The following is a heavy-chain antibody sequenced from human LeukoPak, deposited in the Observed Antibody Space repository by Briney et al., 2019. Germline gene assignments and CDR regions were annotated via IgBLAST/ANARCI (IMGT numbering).Heavy chain of an antibody. J-gene: IGHJ4*02. Sequence: GGSLRLSCAASGFTFSSYNMHWVRQAPGKGLEYVSTISSDGGSTYYANSVKGRFTISRDNSKNTLYLQMGSPRSEDMAVYYCARGQRWELLPSYLEYWGQGTLVTVSS. CDR1: GFTFSSYN. V-gene: IGHV3-64*01. CDR2: ISSDGGST. CDR3: ARGQRWELLPSYLEY. D-gene: IGHD1-26*01.